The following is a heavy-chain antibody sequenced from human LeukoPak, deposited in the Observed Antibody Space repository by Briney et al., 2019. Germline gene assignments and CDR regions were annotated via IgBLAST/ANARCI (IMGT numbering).Heavy chain of an antibody. CDR2: INHSGST. J-gene: IGHJ6*02. Sequence: KASETLSLTCAVYGGSFSGYYWSWIRQPPGKGLEWIGEINHSGSTNYNPSLKSRVTISVDTSKNQFSLKLSSVTAADTAVYYCARRRERSRSSWGYQYYGMDVWGQGTTLTVSS. CDR3: ARRRERSRSSWGYQYYGMDV. D-gene: IGHD2-2*01. V-gene: IGHV4-34*01. CDR1: GGSFSGYY.